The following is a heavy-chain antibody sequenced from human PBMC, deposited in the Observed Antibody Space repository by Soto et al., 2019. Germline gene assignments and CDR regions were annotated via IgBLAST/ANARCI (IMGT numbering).Heavy chain of an antibody. CDR2: IYWDDDE. CDR3: VRASGGGNSAYFDY. CDR1: GFSLTTRDVG. D-gene: IGHD2-21*02. J-gene: IGHJ4*02. Sequence: QITLEESGPTLVKPTQTLPLTCAFSGFSLTTRDVGVGWIRQPPGQALEWLALIYWDDDERYSPSLKSRLTISKDTSKNQVVLTMTNMDPVDTATYYCVRASGGGNSAYFDYWGQGTLVTVSS. V-gene: IGHV2-5*02.